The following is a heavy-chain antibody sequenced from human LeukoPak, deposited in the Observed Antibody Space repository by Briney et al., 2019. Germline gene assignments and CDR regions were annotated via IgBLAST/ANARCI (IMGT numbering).Heavy chain of an antibody. J-gene: IGHJ4*02. D-gene: IGHD5-24*01. CDR2: ISSSSSYI. CDR3: ARGGRWLQLWGY. Sequence: GGSLRLSCAASGFTFSSYSMNWVRQAPGKGPEWVSSISSSSSYIYYADSVKGRFTISRDNAKNSLYLQMSSLRAEDTAVYYCARGGRWLQLWGYWGQGTLVTVSS. CDR1: GFTFSSYS. V-gene: IGHV3-21*01.